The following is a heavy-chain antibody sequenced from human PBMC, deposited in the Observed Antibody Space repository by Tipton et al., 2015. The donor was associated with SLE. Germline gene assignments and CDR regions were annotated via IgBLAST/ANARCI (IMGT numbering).Heavy chain of an antibody. D-gene: IGHD6-19*01. J-gene: IGHJ6*02. CDR2: YYYSGSA. CDR3: ARHHGSGWLYGLDV. V-gene: IGHV4-38-2*01. Sequence: TLSLTCAVSDYSITRGYHWGWVRQPPGKGLEWIGSYYYSGSAAYNPSLKSRVTISVDTSKDQFSLRLTSVTAADTAVYYCARHHGSGWLYGLDVWGQGTTVTVSS. CDR1: DYSITRGYH.